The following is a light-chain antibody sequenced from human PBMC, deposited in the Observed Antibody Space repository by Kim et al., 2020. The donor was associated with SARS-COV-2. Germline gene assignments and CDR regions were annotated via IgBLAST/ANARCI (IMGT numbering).Light chain of an antibody. CDR2: AAS. J-gene: IGKJ1*01. CDR1: QSISSY. CDR3: QQSYSTPRT. V-gene: IGKV1-39*01. Sequence: DIQMTQFPSSLSASVGDRVTITCRASQSISSYLNWYQQKPGKIPNLLIYAASSLQSGVPSRFSGSGSGTDFTLSISSLQPEDFATYYCQQSYSTPRTFGQGTKVDIK.